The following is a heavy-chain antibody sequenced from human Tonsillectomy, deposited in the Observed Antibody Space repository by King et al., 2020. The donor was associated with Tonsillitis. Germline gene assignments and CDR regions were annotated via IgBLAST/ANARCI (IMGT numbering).Heavy chain of an antibody. D-gene: IGHD3-10*01. CDR2: LNWNGGRT. J-gene: IGHJ4*02. Sequence: QLVESGGGVVRPGGSLRLSCAASGFRFNDYGMSWVRQGPGKGLEWVSGLNWNGGRTGYADSVKGRFTIFRDNAKNSLYLQMNSLRAEDTALYYCTRQANYGSGSYYDYWGQGTLVTVSS. CDR1: GFRFNDYG. V-gene: IGHV3-20*04. CDR3: TRQANYGSGSYYDY.